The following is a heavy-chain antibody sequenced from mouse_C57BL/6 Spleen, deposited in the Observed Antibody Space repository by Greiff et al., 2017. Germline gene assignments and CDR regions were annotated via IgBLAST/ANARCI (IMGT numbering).Heavy chain of an antibody. CDR1: GYSITSGYY. Sequence: DVQLQESGPGLVKPSQSLSLTCSVTGYSITSGYYWYWIRQFPGNKLEWMGYISYDGSNNYNPSLKNRIAITRDTSKNQFFLKLNSVTTEDTATYYCSRDYNGSSGFAYWGQGTRVTVSA. CDR3: SRDYNGSSGFAY. J-gene: IGHJ3*01. D-gene: IGHD1-1*01. V-gene: IGHV3-6*01. CDR2: ISYDGSN.